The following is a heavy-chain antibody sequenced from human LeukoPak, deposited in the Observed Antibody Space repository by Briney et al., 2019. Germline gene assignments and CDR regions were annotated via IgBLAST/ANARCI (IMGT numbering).Heavy chain of an antibody. CDR2: IHTTENT. Sequence: SETLSLTCTVSGGYIGSYYWSWIRQPAGKGLEWIGRIHTTENTDYNPSLKSRVTMSVDMSTSQVSPTLTSVTAADTAVYYCAREGDYGDYSKSFYYMDVWGKGTTVTVSS. D-gene: IGHD4-17*01. CDR1: GGYIGSYY. CDR3: AREGDYGDYSKSFYYMDV. J-gene: IGHJ6*03. V-gene: IGHV4-4*07.